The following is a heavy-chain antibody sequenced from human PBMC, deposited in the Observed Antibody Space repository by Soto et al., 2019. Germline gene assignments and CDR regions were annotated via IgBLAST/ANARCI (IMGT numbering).Heavy chain of an antibody. CDR3: ARGYADYYYYYGMDV. Sequence: AASVKVSCKASGYTFTSYDINWVRQATGQGLEWMGWMNPNSGNTGYAQKFQGRVTMTRNTSISTAYMELSSLRSEDTAVYYCARGYADYYYYYGMDVWGQGTTVTVSS. CDR1: GYTFTSYD. V-gene: IGHV1-8*01. J-gene: IGHJ6*02. D-gene: IGHD2-8*01. CDR2: MNPNSGNT.